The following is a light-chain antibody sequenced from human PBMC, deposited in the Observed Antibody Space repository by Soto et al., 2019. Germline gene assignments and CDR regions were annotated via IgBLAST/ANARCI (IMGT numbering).Light chain of an antibody. J-gene: IGLJ2*01. CDR3: AAWDDSLSGHVV. CDR2: RNN. V-gene: IGLV1-47*01. Sequence: QPVLTQAPSASGTPGQRVTISCSGSSSNIGSNYVYWYQHLPGTAPKLVIYRNNQRPSGVPDRFSGSKSGTSASLAISGLRSEDEADYYCAAWDDSLSGHVVFGGGTKLTVL. CDR1: SSNIGSNY.